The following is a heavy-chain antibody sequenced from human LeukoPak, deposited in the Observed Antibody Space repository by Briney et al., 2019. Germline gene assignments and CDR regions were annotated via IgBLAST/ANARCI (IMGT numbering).Heavy chain of an antibody. J-gene: IGHJ6*03. Sequence: PSETLSLTCAVYGGSFSNYFWSWIRQPPGKGLEWIGEINDSGRTNYNPSLMSRVTVSVDTSKNQFSLRLTSVTATDTAVYYCARRWNYGNNYYLDVWGNGATVSVSS. CDR1: GGSFSNYF. CDR2: INDSGRT. D-gene: IGHD1-7*01. V-gene: IGHV4-34*01. CDR3: ARRWNYGNNYYLDV.